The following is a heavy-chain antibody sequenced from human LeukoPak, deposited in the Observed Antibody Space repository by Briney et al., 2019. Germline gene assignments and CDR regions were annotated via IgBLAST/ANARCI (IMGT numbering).Heavy chain of an antibody. D-gene: IGHD6-19*01. CDR3: ANVPRWLVLPDAFDI. Sequence: PGGSLRLSCAASGFTYSSYAMSCVSQAPGKGLEWVSAHSGSGGSTFYADSVKGRFTISRDNSKNTLYLQMNSLRAEDTAVYYCANVPRWLVLPDAFDIWGQGTMVTVSS. CDR1: GFTYSSYA. V-gene: IGHV3-23*01. J-gene: IGHJ3*02. CDR2: HSGSGGST.